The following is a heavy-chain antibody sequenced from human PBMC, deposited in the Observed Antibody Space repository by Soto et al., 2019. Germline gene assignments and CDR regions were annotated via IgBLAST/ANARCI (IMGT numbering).Heavy chain of an antibody. J-gene: IGHJ4*02. CDR3: ARDSSGRHDY. D-gene: IGHD3-22*01. V-gene: IGHV4-61*01. CDR1: GGSVSSGSYY. Sequence: SETLSLTCTVSGGSVSSGSYYWSWIRQPPGKGLEWIGYIYQSGTTNYNASLKSRVTISIDTSKNQFFLKLNSVTAADTAVYYCARDSSGRHDYWGQGTLVTVSS. CDR2: IYQSGTT.